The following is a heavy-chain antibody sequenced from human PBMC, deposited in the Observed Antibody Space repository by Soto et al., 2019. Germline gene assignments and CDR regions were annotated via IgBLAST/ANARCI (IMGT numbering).Heavy chain of an antibody. V-gene: IGHV4-31*03. J-gene: IGHJ6*02. CDR2: IYYSGST. Sequence: PSETLSLTCTVSAGSLSSDGYYWIWLRQHPGKGLVWIGYIYYSGSTYYNPSLKSRVTISVDTSKNQFSLKLSSVTAADTAVYYCARAAGGSCRSTSCYAEYGMEVWGQGTTVTAP. CDR3: ARAAGGSCRSTSCYAEYGMEV. CDR1: AGSLSSDGYY. D-gene: IGHD2-2*01.